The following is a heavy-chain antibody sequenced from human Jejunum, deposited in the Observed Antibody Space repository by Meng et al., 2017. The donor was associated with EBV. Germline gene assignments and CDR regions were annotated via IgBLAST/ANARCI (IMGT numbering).Heavy chain of an antibody. Sequence: EGQLLGSGGGLVQPGGSLRLSCAASGFTFSSSTMSWVRQAPGKGLEWVSAISGNGGSTYYADSVKGRFTISRDNSKNTLCLQMNSLRADDTAVYYCAKLTDSWGQGTLVTVSS. D-gene: IGHD3-16*01. J-gene: IGHJ4*02. CDR1: GFTFSSST. V-gene: IGHV3-23*01. CDR3: AKLTDS. CDR2: ISGNGGST.